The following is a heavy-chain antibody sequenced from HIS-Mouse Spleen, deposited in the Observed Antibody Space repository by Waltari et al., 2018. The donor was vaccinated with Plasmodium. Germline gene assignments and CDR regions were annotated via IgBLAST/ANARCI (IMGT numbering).Heavy chain of an antibody. J-gene: IGHJ2*01. CDR2: IKQDGSEK. Sequence: EVQLVESGGGLVQPGGSLRLSCAASGFTFSSYWMGWVRLDPGKGLEWVANIKQDGSEKYYVDSVKGRFTISRDNAKNSLYLQMNSLRAEDTAVYYCASSWYWYFDLWGRGTLVTVSS. CDR3: ASSWYWYFDL. CDR1: GFTFSSYW. D-gene: IGHD6-13*01. V-gene: IGHV3-7*01.